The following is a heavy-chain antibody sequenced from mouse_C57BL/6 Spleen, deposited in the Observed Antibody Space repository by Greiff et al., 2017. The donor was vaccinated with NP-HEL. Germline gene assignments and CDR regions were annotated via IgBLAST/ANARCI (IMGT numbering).Heavy chain of an antibody. CDR2: IHPNSGST. D-gene: IGHD3-2*01. Sequence: VQLQQSGAELVKPGASVKLSCKASGYTFTSYWMHWVKQRPGPGLEWIGMIHPNSGSTNYNEKFKSKATLTVDKSSSTAYMQLSSLTSKDSAVYYCSRGELDSYYAMDYWGQGTSVTVSS. CDR1: GYTFTSYW. CDR3: SRGELDSYYAMDY. J-gene: IGHJ4*01. V-gene: IGHV1-64*01.